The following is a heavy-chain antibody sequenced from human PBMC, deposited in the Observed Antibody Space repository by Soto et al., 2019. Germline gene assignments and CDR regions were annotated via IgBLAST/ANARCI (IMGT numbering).Heavy chain of an antibody. D-gene: IGHD2-15*01. CDR3: ARDLGYCSGGSCYDLRGYGMDV. Sequence: QVQLVQSGAEVKKPGASVKVSCKASGYTFTSYGISWVRQAPGQGLEWMGWISAYNGNTNYAQKLQGRVTMTTDTSTSTAYMELRSLRSDDTAVYYCARDLGYCSGGSCYDLRGYGMDVWGQGTTVTVSS. J-gene: IGHJ6*02. CDR1: GYTFTSYG. CDR2: ISAYNGNT. V-gene: IGHV1-18*04.